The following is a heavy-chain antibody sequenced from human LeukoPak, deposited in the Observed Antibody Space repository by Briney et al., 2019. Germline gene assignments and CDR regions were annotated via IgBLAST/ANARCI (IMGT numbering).Heavy chain of an antibody. CDR3: ARDRQIAY. Sequence: GGSLRLFCAASGFTFSNYWMTWVRQAPGKGLEWVANIKQDGSEKHYVDSVKGRFTISRDNAKNSVYLQMNSLRADDAAVYYCARDRQIAYWGQGTLVTVSS. CDR2: IKQDGSEK. V-gene: IGHV3-7*01. CDR1: GFTFSNYW. J-gene: IGHJ4*02.